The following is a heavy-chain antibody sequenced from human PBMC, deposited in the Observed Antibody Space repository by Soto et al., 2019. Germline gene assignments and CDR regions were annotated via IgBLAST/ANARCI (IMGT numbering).Heavy chain of an antibody. CDR3: ARGCSSGNRMAL. D-gene: IGHD6-19*01. CDR1: GYTFTGYY. CDR2: INPNSGGT. Sequence: QVQMVQSGAEVKKPGASVKLSCKASGYTFTGYYMHWVRQAPGQGREWMGWINPNSGGTNYAQNFQGWVTMTRDTSISTADMELSRLRSDDKAVYYCARGCSSGNRMALWGQGTTVTDS. V-gene: IGHV1-2*04. J-gene: IGHJ6*02.